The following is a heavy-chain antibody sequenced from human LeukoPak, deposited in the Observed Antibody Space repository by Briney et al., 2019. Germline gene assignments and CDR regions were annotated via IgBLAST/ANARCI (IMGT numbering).Heavy chain of an antibody. CDR2: ISSSGSTI. Sequence: SGGSLRLSCAASGFTFSDYYMSWIRQAPGKGLEWVSYISSSGSTIYYADSVKGRFTISRDNAKNSLYLQMNSLRAEDTAVYYCARPLGQLLAWGAFDIWGQGTMVTVSS. D-gene: IGHD2-2*01. CDR1: GFTFSDYY. V-gene: IGHV3-11*01. J-gene: IGHJ3*02. CDR3: ARPLGQLLAWGAFDI.